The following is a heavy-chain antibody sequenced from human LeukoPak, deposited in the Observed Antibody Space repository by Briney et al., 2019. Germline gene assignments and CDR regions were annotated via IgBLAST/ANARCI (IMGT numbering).Heavy chain of an antibody. CDR3: ARDAPTVVT. CDR1: GGSISGWY. D-gene: IGHD4-23*01. CDR2: IYYSGST. Sequence: PSETLSLTCTVSGGSISGWYWSWIRQPPGKGLEWIGYIYYSGSTNYNPSLKSRVTISVDTSKNQFSLKLSSVTAADTAVYYCARDAPTVVTWGQGTLVTVSS. V-gene: IGHV4-59*01. J-gene: IGHJ5*02.